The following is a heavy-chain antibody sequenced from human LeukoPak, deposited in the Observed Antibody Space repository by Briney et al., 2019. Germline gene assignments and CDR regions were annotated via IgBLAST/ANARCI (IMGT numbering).Heavy chain of an antibody. V-gene: IGHV1-69*05. CDR1: GGTFGSYA. D-gene: IGHD3-22*01. J-gene: IGHJ4*02. CDR3: AVSRGVVITYFDY. CDR2: IIPIFGTA. Sequence: SVKVSCXASGGTFGSYAISWVRLAPGQGLEWMGGIIPIFGTANYAQKFQGRVTITTDESTSTAYMELSSLRSEDTAVYYCAVSRGVVITYFDYWGQGTLVTVSS.